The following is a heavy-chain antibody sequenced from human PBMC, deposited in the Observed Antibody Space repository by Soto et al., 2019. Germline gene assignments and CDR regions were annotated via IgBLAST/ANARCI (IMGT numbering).Heavy chain of an antibody. D-gene: IGHD3-10*01. CDR1: GFTFTSSA. CDR2: IVVGSGNT. Sequence: QMQLVQSGPEVKKPGTSVKVSCKASGFTFTSSAVQWVRQARGQRLEWIGWIVVGSGNTNYAQNFQERVTITRDMYTSTAYMELSSLRSEDTAVYYCAADPHYYYGSGSYPYGMDVWGQGTTVTVSS. V-gene: IGHV1-58*01. CDR3: AADPHYYYGSGSYPYGMDV. J-gene: IGHJ6*02.